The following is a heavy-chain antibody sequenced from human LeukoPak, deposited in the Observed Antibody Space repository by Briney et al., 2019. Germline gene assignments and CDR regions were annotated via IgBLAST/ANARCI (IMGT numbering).Heavy chain of an antibody. CDR1: GGTFSTYA. CDR2: IVPMSGTT. D-gene: IGHD3-22*01. Sequence: SVKVSCKTSGGTFSTYAVSWVRQAPGQGLEWMGRIVPMSGTTNYAQKFHGRVTITTDESTSTAYMDPSSLGSEDTAVYYCARDRYSYDAYRHYFRYFDYWGQGTLVTVSS. J-gene: IGHJ4*02. CDR3: ARDRYSYDAYRHYFRYFDY. V-gene: IGHV1-69*05.